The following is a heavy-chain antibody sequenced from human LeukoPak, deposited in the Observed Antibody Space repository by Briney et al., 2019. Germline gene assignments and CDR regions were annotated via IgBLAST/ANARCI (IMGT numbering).Heavy chain of an antibody. V-gene: IGHV1-8*02. CDR3: ARGPNRRSFNPGAFDI. J-gene: IGHJ3*02. CDR1: GYTFTGYY. CDR2: SNPNSGNT. Sequence: GASVKVSCKASGYTFTGYYMHWVRQALEQGLGGLGGSNPNSGNTGYAQKFQGRVTMTRNTSISTAYMELSSLRSEDTAVYYCARGPNRRSFNPGAFDIWGQGTMVTVSS. D-gene: IGHD2/OR15-2a*01.